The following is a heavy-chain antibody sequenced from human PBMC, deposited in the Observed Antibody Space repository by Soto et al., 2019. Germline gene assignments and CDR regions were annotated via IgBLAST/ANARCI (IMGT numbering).Heavy chain of an antibody. D-gene: IGHD6-13*01. CDR2: INPSGGST. CDR3: ARDQYPLGYSSSWYLLDY. V-gene: IGHV1-46*01. CDR1: GYTFTSYY. Sequence: GASVKVSCKASGYTFTSYYMHWVRQAPGQGLEWMGIINPSGGSTSYAQKFQGRVTMTRDTSTSTVYMELSSLRSEDTAVYYCARDQYPLGYSSSWYLLDYWGQGTLVTVSS. J-gene: IGHJ4*02.